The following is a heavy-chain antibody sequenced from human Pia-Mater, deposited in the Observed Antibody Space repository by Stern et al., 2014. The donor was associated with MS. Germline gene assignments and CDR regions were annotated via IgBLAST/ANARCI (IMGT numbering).Heavy chain of an antibody. CDR1: GGSITNRDY. Sequence: QLQLQESGPGLVKPSETLSLTCTVSGGSITNRDYWGWIRQSPGKGLEWIGSVYYSGITYYRPSLKSRATISIDPSRDQFFLRFHPVTATDTAVYFCARGVTAVTNYVPNWCFDLWGRGTLVTVSS. D-gene: IGHD4-11*01. J-gene: IGHJ2*01. CDR3: ARGVTAVTNYVPNWCFDL. V-gene: IGHV4-39*02. CDR2: VYYSGIT.